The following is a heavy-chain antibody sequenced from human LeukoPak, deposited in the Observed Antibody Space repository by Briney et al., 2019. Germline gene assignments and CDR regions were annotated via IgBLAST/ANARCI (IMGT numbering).Heavy chain of an antibody. J-gene: IGHJ4*02. D-gene: IGHD2-15*01. CDR3: ARDRGYSSGFYYFDY. CDR2: ISSSSSTI. CDR1: GFTFTSYA. V-gene: IGHV3-48*02. Sequence: GGSLRLSCAASGFTFTSYAMNWVRQAPGKGLEWVSYISSSSSTIYYSDSVKGRFTISRDNAKNSLFLQMNSLRDEDTAVYYCARDRGYSSGFYYFDYWGQGALVTVSS.